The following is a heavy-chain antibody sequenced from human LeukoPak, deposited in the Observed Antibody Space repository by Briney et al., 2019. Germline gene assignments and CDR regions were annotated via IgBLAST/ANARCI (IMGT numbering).Heavy chain of an antibody. CDR1: AFTVSSNY. D-gene: IGHD3-10*01. CDR3: AKSVQLLWFGESSPGY. Sequence: GGSLRLSCAASAFTVSSNYMSWVRQAPGKGLEWVSVIYSGGTTYYADSVKGRFTISRDNSKNTLYLQMNSLRAEDTAVYYCAKSVQLLWFGESSPGYWGQGTLVTVSS. CDR2: IYSGGTT. J-gene: IGHJ4*02. V-gene: IGHV3-53*01.